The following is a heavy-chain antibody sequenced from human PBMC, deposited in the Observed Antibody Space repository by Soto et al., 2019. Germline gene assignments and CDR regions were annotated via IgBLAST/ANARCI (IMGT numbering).Heavy chain of an antibody. D-gene: IGHD1-26*01. Sequence: QVQLVQSGAEVKKPGSSVQVSCKASGGTFSSYAISWVRQAPGQGLEWMGGIIPIFGTANYAQKFQGRVTITADESTSTAYMELSRLRSEDTAVYSCARGEANGWFDPWGQGTLVTVSS. CDR1: GGTFSSYA. CDR2: IIPIFGTA. J-gene: IGHJ5*02. V-gene: IGHV1-69*01. CDR3: ARGEANGWFDP.